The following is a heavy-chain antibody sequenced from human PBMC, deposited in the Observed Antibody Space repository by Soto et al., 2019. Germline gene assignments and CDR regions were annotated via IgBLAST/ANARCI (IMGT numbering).Heavy chain of an antibody. V-gene: IGHV3-74*01. CDR3: ARDGAYCGGDCYSLWYFDL. J-gene: IGHJ2*01. Sequence: GGSLRLSCAASGFTFSSYAMSWVRQAPGKGLEWVSRINRDGTSTSYADSVKGRFTISRDNAKNTLYLQMNSLRAEDTAVYYCARDGAYCGGDCYSLWYFDLWGRGTLVTVSS. D-gene: IGHD2-21*02. CDR1: GFTFSSYA. CDR2: INRDGTST.